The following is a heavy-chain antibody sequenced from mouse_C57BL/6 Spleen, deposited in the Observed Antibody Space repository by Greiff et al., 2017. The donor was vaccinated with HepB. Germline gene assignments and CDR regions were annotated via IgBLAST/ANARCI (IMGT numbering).Heavy chain of an antibody. CDR1: GYTFTSYW. Sequence: QVQLKQPGAELVRPGSSVKLSCKASGYTFTSYWMDWVKQRPGQGLEWIGNIYPSDSETHYNQKFKDKATLTVDKSSSTAYMQLSSLTSEDSAVYYCARGYGSSVDYWGQGTTLTVSS. J-gene: IGHJ2*01. D-gene: IGHD1-1*01. V-gene: IGHV1-61*01. CDR2: IYPSDSET. CDR3: ARGYGSSVDY.